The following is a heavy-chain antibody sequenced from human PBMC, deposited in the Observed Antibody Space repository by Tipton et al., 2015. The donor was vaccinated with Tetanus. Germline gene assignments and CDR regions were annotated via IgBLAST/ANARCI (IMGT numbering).Heavy chain of an antibody. CDR1: GFTFDEHA. J-gene: IGHJ6*02. Sequence: RSLRLSCAASGFTFDEHAMHWVRQAPGKGLEWVALISHDGNNKYYSDSVKGRFTISSDNSRNTLSLQMNSLRAEDTGVYYCARDYEYSFGYSVVNGLDVWGQGTTVTVSS. CDR3: ARDYEYSFGYSVVNGLDV. D-gene: IGHD5-18*01. CDR2: ISHDGNNK. V-gene: IGHV3-30*03.